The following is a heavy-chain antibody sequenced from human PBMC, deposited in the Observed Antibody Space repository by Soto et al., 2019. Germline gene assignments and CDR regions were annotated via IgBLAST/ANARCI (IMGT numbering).Heavy chain of an antibody. CDR3: AKDSPDCSSTSCHVPADERAFDI. D-gene: IGHD2-2*01. V-gene: IGHV3-23*01. Sequence: GGSLRLSCAASGFTFSSYAMSWVRQAPGKGLEWVSAISGSGGSTYYADSVKGRFTISRDNSKNTLYIQMNSLRADDTAVYYCAKDSPDCSSTSCHVPADERAFDIWGQGTMVTVSS. J-gene: IGHJ3*02. CDR2: ISGSGGST. CDR1: GFTFSSYA.